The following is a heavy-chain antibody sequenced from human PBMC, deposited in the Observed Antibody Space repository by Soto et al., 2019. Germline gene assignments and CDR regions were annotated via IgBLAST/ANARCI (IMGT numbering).Heavy chain of an antibody. CDR1: GITFRSHA. V-gene: IGHV3-23*01. J-gene: IGHJ4*02. CDR3: AKEYGGGTRMITSYFGY. Sequence: EVQLLESGGGLVQPGGSLRLSCAVSGITFRSHALSWVRQAPGKGLEWVSGISGSGADTHYADSVKGRFTISRDNSKNTLSLQMSSLRADDTAVYYCAKEYGGGTRMITSYFGYWGRGTLVTVSS. D-gene: IGHD3-16*01. CDR2: ISGSGADT.